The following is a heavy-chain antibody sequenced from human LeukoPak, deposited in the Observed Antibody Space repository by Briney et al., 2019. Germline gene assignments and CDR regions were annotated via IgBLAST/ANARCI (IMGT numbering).Heavy chain of an antibody. V-gene: IGHV1-18*01. J-gene: IGHJ6*03. CDR1: GYTLTSYG. CDR2: ISAYNGNT. CDR3: AGGRRITGTTGYYYYYMDV. D-gene: IGHD1-20*01. Sequence: GASVKVSCKASGYTLTSYGISWVRQAPGQGLEWMGWISAYNGNTNYAQKLQGRVTMTTDTSTSTAYMELRGLRSDDTAVYYCAGGRRITGTTGYYYYYMDVWGKGTTVTVSS.